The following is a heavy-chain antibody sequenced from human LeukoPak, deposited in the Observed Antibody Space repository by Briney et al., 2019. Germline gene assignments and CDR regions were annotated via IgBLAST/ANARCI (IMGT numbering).Heavy chain of an antibody. CDR1: GGTFSSYA. Sequence: ASVKVSCKASGGTFSSYAISWVRQAPGQGLEWMGGIIPIFGTANYAQKFQGRVTITTDESTSTAYMELSSLRSEDTAVYYCATIAVAGHYYYYYMDVWGKGTTVTVSS. CDR3: ATIAVAGHYYYYYMDV. J-gene: IGHJ6*03. CDR2: IIPIFGTA. V-gene: IGHV1-69*05. D-gene: IGHD6-19*01.